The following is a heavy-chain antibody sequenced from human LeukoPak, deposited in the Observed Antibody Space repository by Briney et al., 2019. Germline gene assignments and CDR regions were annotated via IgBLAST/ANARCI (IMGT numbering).Heavy chain of an antibody. V-gene: IGHV4-59*12. CDR3: AREKWELGAYFDY. J-gene: IGHJ4*02. Sequence: SSETLSLTCTVSGGSISSYYWSWIRQPPGKGLEWIGYIYYSGSTNYNPSLKSRVTISVDTSKNQFSLKLSSVTAADTAVYYCAREKWELGAYFDYWGQGTLVTVSS. CDR2: IYYSGST. D-gene: IGHD1-26*01. CDR1: GGSISSYY.